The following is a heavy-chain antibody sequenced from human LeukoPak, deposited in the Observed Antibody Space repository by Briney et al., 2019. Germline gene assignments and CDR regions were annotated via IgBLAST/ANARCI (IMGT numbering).Heavy chain of an antibody. Sequence: PGGSLRLSCAASGFTFSNYAMSWVRQAPGKGLEWVSAISNSGGSTYFADSVKGRFTISRDNSRNTPYLQMNSLRAEDTAVYYCAKDRNYYDSLPEHWGQGTLVTVSS. J-gene: IGHJ4*02. CDR2: ISNSGGST. CDR1: GFTFSNYA. CDR3: AKDRNYYDSLPEH. D-gene: IGHD3-22*01. V-gene: IGHV3-23*01.